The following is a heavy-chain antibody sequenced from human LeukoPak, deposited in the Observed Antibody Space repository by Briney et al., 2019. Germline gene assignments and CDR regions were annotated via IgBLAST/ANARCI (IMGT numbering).Heavy chain of an antibody. V-gene: IGHV1-2*02. J-gene: IGHJ6*02. D-gene: IGHD6-6*01. CDR2: INPNSGGR. CDR1: GYTFNGYY. Sequence: ASVTVSCKASGYTFNGYYMHWVRQAPGQGLEWMGWINPNSGGRNYAQKFQGRVTMTRDTSISTAYMELSRLRSDDTAVYYCARVETPAARQRHYYYYGMDVWGQGTTVTVSS. CDR3: ARVETPAARQRHYYYYGMDV.